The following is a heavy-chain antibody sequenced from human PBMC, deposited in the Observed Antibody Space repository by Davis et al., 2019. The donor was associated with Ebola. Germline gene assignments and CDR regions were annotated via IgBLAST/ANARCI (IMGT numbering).Heavy chain of an antibody. CDR1: GGTFSSYA. D-gene: IGHD4-17*01. J-gene: IGHJ4*02. V-gene: IGHV1-69*13. Sequence: SVKVSCKASGGTFSSYAISWVRQAPGQGLEWMGGIIPIFGTANYAQKFQGRVTITADESTSTAYMELSSLRSEDTAVYYCARHKGSGDPSGFDYWGQGTLVTVSS. CDR2: IIPIFGTA. CDR3: ARHKGSGDPSGFDY.